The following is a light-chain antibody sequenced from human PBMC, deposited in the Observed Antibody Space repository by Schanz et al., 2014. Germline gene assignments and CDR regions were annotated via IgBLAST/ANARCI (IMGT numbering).Light chain of an antibody. CDR2: GAS. V-gene: IGKV3-20*01. J-gene: IGKJ4*01. Sequence: EILITQSPATLSVSPGQRATLSCRASHSVSSSYLAWYQQKPGQAPRLLIYGASSRATGIPDRFSGSGSGTVFTLTITRLEPEDFAVYYCQQYSKSPLTFGGGTKVEI. CDR3: QQYSKSPLT. CDR1: HSVSSSY.